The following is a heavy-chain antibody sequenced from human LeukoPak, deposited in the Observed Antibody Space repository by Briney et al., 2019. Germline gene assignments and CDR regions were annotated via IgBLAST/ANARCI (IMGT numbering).Heavy chain of an antibody. V-gene: IGHV1-46*01. J-gene: IGHJ6*03. CDR3: ASDGIEGDYYYMDV. CDR1: GYSFTTYY. D-gene: IGHD1-14*01. CDR2: NNPGGGTV. Sequence: ASVKVSCKASGYSFTTYYLHWVRQAPGQGLEWMGINNPGGGTVVHGQRFQGRVSMTRDMSTSTVYMALSSLTSGDTAVYYCASDGIEGDYYYMDVWGRGTPATVSS.